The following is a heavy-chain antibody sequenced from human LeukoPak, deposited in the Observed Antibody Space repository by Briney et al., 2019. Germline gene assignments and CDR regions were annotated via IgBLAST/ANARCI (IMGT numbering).Heavy chain of an antibody. Sequence: PSETLSLTCTVSGGSISSYYWSWIRQPAGKGLEWIGRIYTSGSTNYNPSLKSRVTMSVDTSKNQFSLKLSSVTAVDTAVYYCARMVRGVIRGDWFDPWGQGTLVTVSS. J-gene: IGHJ5*02. CDR2: IYTSGST. CDR1: GGSISSYY. V-gene: IGHV4-4*07. D-gene: IGHD3-10*01. CDR3: ARMVRGVIRGDWFDP.